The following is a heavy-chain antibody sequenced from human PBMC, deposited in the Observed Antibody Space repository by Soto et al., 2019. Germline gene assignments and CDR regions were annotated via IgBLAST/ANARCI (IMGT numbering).Heavy chain of an antibody. J-gene: IGHJ5*01. V-gene: IGHV3-7*02. CDR3: VTGSGWRES. Sequence: EVQLVESGGDLVQPGGSLRLSCAASGFPFNMFWMSWVRQSPRRGLEWVANIKQDGSVKYYVDSVKGRFTISRDNAKNSLYLQMNSLRVDDTAVYYCVTGSGWRESWGHGTLVTVST. CDR2: IKQDGSVK. CDR1: GFPFNMFW. D-gene: IGHD6-19*01.